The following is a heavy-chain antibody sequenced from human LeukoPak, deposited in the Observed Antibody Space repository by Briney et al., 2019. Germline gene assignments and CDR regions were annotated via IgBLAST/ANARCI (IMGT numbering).Heavy chain of an antibody. Sequence: SETLSLTCTVSGGSISSSSYYWGWIRQPPGKGLEWIGSIYYSGCTYYNPSLKSRVTISVDTSKNQFSLKLSSVTAADTAVYYCARGRITMVRGGGWFDPWGQGTLVTVSS. CDR2: IYYSGCT. CDR3: ARGRITMVRGGGWFDP. D-gene: IGHD3-10*01. CDR1: GGSISSSSYY. J-gene: IGHJ5*02. V-gene: IGHV4-39*07.